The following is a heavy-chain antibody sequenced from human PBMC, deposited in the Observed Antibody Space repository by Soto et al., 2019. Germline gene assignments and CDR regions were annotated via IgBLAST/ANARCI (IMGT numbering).Heavy chain of an antibody. CDR2: INPNSGGT. J-gene: IGHJ4*02. CDR1: GYTFTGHY. V-gene: IGHV1-2*02. D-gene: IGHD3-16*01. CDR3: ARVLSLAGGAWSQSRTAFDY. Sequence: ASVKVSCKASGYTFTGHYMHWVRQAPGQGLEWMGWINPNSGGTNYAQKFQGRVTMTRDTSISTAYMELSRLRSDDTAVYYCARVLSLAGGAWSQSRTAFDYWGQGTLVTVSS.